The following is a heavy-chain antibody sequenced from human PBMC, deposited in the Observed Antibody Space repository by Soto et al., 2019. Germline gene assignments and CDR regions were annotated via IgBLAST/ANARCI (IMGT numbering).Heavy chain of an antibody. Sequence: GGSLRLSCAASGFTFDDYAMHWVRQAPGKGLEWVSGISWNSGSIGYADSVKGRFTISRDNAKNSLYLQMNSLRAEDTALYYCAKGRRWGSSWALGDAFDIWGQGTMVTVSS. CDR3: AKGRRWGSSWALGDAFDI. D-gene: IGHD6-13*01. CDR2: ISWNSGSI. J-gene: IGHJ3*02. V-gene: IGHV3-9*01. CDR1: GFTFDDYA.